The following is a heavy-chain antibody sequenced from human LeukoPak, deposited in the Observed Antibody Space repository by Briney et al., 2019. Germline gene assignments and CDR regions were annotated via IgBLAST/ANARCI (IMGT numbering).Heavy chain of an antibody. CDR1: GGSISSSSDY. Sequence: PSETLSLTCTVSGGSISSSSDYWGWIRQPPGKGLEWIGSIYYSGSTYYNPSLKSRVTISVDTSKNQFSLRLSSVTAADTAIYYCARQGAGGRAFDIWGQGTMVIVSS. CDR2: IYYSGST. J-gene: IGHJ3*02. D-gene: IGHD1-26*01. V-gene: IGHV4-39*01. CDR3: ARQGAGGRAFDI.